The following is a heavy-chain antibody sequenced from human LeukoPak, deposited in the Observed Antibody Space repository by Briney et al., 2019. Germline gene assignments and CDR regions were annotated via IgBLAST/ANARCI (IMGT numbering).Heavy chain of an antibody. V-gene: IGHV4-39*01. D-gene: IGHD2-2*01. Sequence: PSETLSLTCTVSGGSISSSSYYWGWIRQPPGKGLEWIGSIYHSGSTYYNPSLNSRVTISVDTSKNQFSLKLRSVTAADTAVYYCARSLVVPAHYYYYYHMDVWGKGTTVTVSS. CDR2: IYHSGST. CDR3: ARSLVVPAHYYYYYHMDV. J-gene: IGHJ6*03. CDR1: GGSISSSSYY.